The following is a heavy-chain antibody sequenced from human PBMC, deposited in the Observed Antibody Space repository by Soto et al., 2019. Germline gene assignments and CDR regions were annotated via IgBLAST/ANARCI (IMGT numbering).Heavy chain of an antibody. D-gene: IGHD2-8*01. CDR2: ISYSGTA. CDR1: GGSVSSGPYH. Sequence: QVQLQESGPGLVKTSETLSLTCTVSGGSVSSGPYHWNWVRQPPGKGLEWIGHISYSGTANYNPSLRGRGILATDTSMNQFSLRVTSVTAADRAVYYCTSSHGAYWGQGALVTVSP. V-gene: IGHV4-61*01. J-gene: IGHJ4*02. CDR3: TSSHGAY.